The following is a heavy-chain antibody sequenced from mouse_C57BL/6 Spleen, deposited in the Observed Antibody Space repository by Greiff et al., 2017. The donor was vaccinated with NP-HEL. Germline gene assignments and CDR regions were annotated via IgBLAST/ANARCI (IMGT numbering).Heavy chain of an antibody. V-gene: IGHV1-64*01. CDR2: IHPNSGST. Sequence: QVQLQQPGAELVKPGASVKLSCKASGYTFTSYWMHWVKQRPGQGLEWIGMIHPNSGSTNYNEKFKSKATLTVDKSSSTAYMQLNSLTSEDSAVYYCATDYGSSFYFDYWGQGTTLTVSS. CDR3: ATDYGSSFYFDY. D-gene: IGHD1-1*01. J-gene: IGHJ2*01. CDR1: GYTFTSYW.